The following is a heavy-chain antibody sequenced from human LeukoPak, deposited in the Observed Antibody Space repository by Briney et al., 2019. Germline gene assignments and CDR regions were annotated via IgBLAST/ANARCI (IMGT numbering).Heavy chain of an antibody. Sequence: PSETLSLTCTVSGGSITYFYWNWIRQPPGKGLEWIGYIHYSGSTNYNPSLKSRVTISVDTSENQFSLKLSSVTAADTAVYYCATYTNRLHYWGQGTLVTVSS. CDR3: ATYTNRLHY. D-gene: IGHD2-8*01. CDR1: GGSITYFY. CDR2: IHYSGST. V-gene: IGHV4-59*01. J-gene: IGHJ4*02.